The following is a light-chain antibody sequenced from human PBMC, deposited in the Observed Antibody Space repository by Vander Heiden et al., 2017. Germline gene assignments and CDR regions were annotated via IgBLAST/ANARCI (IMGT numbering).Light chain of an antibody. Sequence: QSVLTQPPSASGTPGQRVTISCSGSSSNIGTNAVNWYQQLPGAAPKVLIYSNDKRPSGVPDRFSGSKSGTSASLAISGLQSEDEADCYCATWDDSLSAWVFGGGTKLTVL. CDR2: SND. J-gene: IGLJ3*02. V-gene: IGLV1-44*01. CDR1: SSNIGTNA. CDR3: ATWDDSLSAWV.